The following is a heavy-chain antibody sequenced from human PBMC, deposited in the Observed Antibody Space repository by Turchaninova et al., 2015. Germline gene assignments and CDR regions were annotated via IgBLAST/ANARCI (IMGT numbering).Heavy chain of an antibody. Sequence: QVQLVQSGPEVKEPGASVKVSCKASGYTFTDFGISWVRQAPGQGLEWMGSIGTDHGYTDYAQNRQGRVTLASATSTSTAYSELRSLRADYTAVFYCARLAYYDALTPYRNKYFQYWGQGTLVTVSS. D-gene: IGHD3-9*01. CDR2: IGTDHGYT. V-gene: IGHV1-18*01. CDR1: GYTFTDFG. CDR3: ARLAYYDALTPYRNKYFQY. J-gene: IGHJ1*01.